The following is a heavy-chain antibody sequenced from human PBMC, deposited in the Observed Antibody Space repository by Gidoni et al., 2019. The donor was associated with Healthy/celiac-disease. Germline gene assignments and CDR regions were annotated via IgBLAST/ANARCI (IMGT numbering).Heavy chain of an antibody. CDR1: GGSFSGYY. J-gene: IGHJ6*02. CDR3: ARVWQNYYGSGYGMDV. D-gene: IGHD3-10*01. V-gene: IGHV4-34*01. Sequence: QVQLQQWGAGLLKPSETLSLTCAVYGGSFSGYYWSWIRQPPGKGLEWIGEINHSGSTNYNPSLKSRVTISVDTSKNQFSLKLSSVTAADTAVYYCARVWQNYYGSGYGMDVWGQGTTVTVSS. CDR2: INHSGST.